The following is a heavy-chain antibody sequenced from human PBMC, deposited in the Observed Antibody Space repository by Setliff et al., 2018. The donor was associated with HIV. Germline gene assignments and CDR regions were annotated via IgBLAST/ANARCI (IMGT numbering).Heavy chain of an antibody. V-gene: IGHV4-34*01. J-gene: IGHJ2*01. CDR3: ARDQRLPGVQPPYWYFDL. CDR2: INHSGST. CDR1: GQSFSNYH. D-gene: IGHD2-2*01. Sequence: SETLSLTCAVFGQSFSNYHWNWFRQPPGGGLEWIGEINHSGSTDYNSSLKSRVTISVDTSKKQFSLEMTSLTAADTAVYYCARDQRLPGVQPPYWYFDLWGRGTLVTVSS.